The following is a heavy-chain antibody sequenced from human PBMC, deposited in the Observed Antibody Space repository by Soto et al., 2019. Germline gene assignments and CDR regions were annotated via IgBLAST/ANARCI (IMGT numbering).Heavy chain of an antibody. Sequence: ASVKVSCKASGYTFTSYYMHWVRQAPGQGLEWMGIINPSGGSTSYAQKFQGRVTMTRDTSTSTVYMELSSLRSEDTAVYYCARVRSRVSGYKYYFDYWGQGTLVTVSS. CDR3: ARVRSRVSGYKYYFDY. J-gene: IGHJ4*02. CDR2: INPSGGST. V-gene: IGHV1-46*01. D-gene: IGHD3-3*01. CDR1: GYTFTSYY.